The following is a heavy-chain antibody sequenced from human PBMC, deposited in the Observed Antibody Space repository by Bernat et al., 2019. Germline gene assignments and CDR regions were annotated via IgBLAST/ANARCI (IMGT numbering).Heavy chain of an antibody. CDR1: GFTFSSYE. CDR3: AKDTGVVAATPYYYGMDV. Sequence: VQLVESGGGLVQPGGSLRLSCAASGFTFSSYEMNWVRQAPGKGLEWVAVISYDGSNKYYADSVKGRFTISRDNSKNTLYLQMNSLRAEDTAVYYCAKDTGVVAATPYYYGMDVWGQGTTVTVSS. V-gene: IGHV3-30*18. CDR2: ISYDGSNK. D-gene: IGHD2-15*01. J-gene: IGHJ6*02.